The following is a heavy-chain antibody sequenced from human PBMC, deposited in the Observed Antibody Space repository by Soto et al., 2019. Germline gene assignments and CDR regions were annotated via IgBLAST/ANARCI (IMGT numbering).Heavy chain of an antibody. J-gene: IGHJ6*02. CDR3: ARDGREASGMDC. Sequence: ETLSLKGTVSGGCISSRYCFWVRQAPGKGLEWIGHIYYRGSTTYNPSIRSRSTISVDTSNNQFSLKLNSVTTADTAVYYCARDGREASGMDCWGQGTKVSGSS. CDR2: IYYRGST. D-gene: IGHD1-26*01. V-gene: IGHV4-59*11. CDR1: GGCISSRY.